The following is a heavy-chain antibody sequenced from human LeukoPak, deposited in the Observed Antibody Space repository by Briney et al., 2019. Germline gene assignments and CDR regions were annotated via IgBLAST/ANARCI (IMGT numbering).Heavy chain of an antibody. Sequence: GGXLRLSCAASGFTFSNAWMSWVGQAPGKGVEWVGRKSKTDGGTTYDAATGKGGVTISRDERKKTLCLKRKDRKTEEAAVYYCTTGPLLPDSSGSSFSILVYYYMDVWGKGTTVTVSS. V-gene: IGHV3-15*01. CDR1: GFTFSNAW. J-gene: IGHJ6*03. CDR2: KSKTDGGTT. D-gene: IGHD3-22*01. CDR3: TTGPLLPDSSGSSFSILVYYYMDV.